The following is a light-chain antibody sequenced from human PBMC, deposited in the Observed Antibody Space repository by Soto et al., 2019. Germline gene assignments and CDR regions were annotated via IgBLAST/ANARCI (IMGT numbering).Light chain of an antibody. CDR2: VNSDGSH. V-gene: IGLV4-69*01. CDR1: SGHSNYA. J-gene: IGLJ3*02. CDR3: QTWASGIRV. Sequence: QPVLTQSPSASASLGASVKLTCTLNSGHSNYAIAWHQQQPEKGPRYLMRVNSDGSHIKGDGIPDRFSGSSSGAERYLIISSLQSEDEADYYCQTWASGIRVFGGGTKLTVL.